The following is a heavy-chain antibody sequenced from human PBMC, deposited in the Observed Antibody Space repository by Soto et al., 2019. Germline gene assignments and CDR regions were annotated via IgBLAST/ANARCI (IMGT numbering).Heavy chain of an antibody. Sequence: ELQLLESGGGLVQPGGSLSLSCAVSGFTFSSYAMSWVRQAPGKGLEWVSAISDSGGRTYYADSVKGRFTISRDNSKNTLYLQINSQRAEDTAVYYCANLVVIQDDYRYFDYWGQGTLVTVSS. CDR3: ANLVVIQDDYRYFDY. V-gene: IGHV3-23*01. D-gene: IGHD2-21*01. CDR1: GFTFSSYA. CDR2: ISDSGGRT. J-gene: IGHJ4*02.